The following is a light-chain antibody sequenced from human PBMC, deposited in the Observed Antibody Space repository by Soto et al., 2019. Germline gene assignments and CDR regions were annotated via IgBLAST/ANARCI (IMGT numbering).Light chain of an antibody. J-gene: IGKJ1*01. CDR3: QQYSNWPRT. CDR1: QNVGSN. Sequence: EILMTHFPATLSVSPVEIATLSCRASQNVGSNLAWYKQKPGQAPRLLIHGESSRATGIPAWFSGSGSGKEFTITISSLQYEDFAVYYCQQYSNWPRTCGKGTKGDIK. CDR2: GES. V-gene: IGKV3-15*01.